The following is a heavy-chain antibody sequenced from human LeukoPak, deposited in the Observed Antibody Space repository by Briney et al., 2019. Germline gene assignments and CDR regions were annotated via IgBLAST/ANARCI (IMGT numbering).Heavy chain of an antibody. J-gene: IGHJ4*02. CDR3: ARAGRFLEWLLYPDY. Sequence: GGSLRLSCAASGFTFSSYSMNWVRQAPGKGLEWVSYISSSSSTIYYADSVKGRFTISRDNAKNSLYLQMNSLRAEDTAVYYCARAGRFLEWLLYPDYWGQGTLVTVSS. D-gene: IGHD3-3*01. CDR1: GFTFSSYS. CDR2: ISSSSSTI. V-gene: IGHV3-48*01.